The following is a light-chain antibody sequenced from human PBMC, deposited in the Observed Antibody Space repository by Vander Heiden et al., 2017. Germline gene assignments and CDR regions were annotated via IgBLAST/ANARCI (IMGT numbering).Light chain of an antibody. CDR3: QQYGSSWYT. V-gene: IGKV3-20*01. CDR2: GAS. Sequence: EVVLTQSPATLSLSPGERAAPSCRTSQGISTYFGWHQQKPGQATRLLIYGASSRATGIAGRFSGSGSRTDFTLTISRLEPEDFAVYYCQQYGSSWYTFGQGTKLEIK. J-gene: IGKJ2*01. CDR1: QGISTY.